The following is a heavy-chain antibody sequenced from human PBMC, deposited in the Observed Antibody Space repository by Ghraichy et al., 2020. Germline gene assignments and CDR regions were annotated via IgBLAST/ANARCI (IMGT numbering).Heavy chain of an antibody. CDR3: AVSYGSGYYFDY. D-gene: IGHD3-10*01. V-gene: IGHV3-23*01. Sequence: ETLSLTCAASGFTFSSYAMSWVRQAPGKGLEWVSAISGSGGSTYYADSVKGRFTISRDNSKNTLYLQMNSLRAEDTAVYYCAVSYGSGYYFDYWGQGTLVTVSS. J-gene: IGHJ4*02. CDR2: ISGSGGST. CDR1: GFTFSSYA.